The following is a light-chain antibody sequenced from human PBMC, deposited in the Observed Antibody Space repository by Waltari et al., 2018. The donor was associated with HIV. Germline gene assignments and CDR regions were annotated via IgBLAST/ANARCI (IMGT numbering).Light chain of an antibody. Sequence: DIVMTQSPASLSVSPGETVPLSCSGTQRLNNHLAWYQQKSGLPPRLLIYGASSRATGIPDRFGGSGSGTDFTLTINRLEPEDFAVYYCQQYGTSPYTFGQGTKLEIK. CDR2: GAS. CDR3: QQYGTSPYT. J-gene: IGKJ2*01. CDR1: QRLNNH. V-gene: IGKV3-20*01.